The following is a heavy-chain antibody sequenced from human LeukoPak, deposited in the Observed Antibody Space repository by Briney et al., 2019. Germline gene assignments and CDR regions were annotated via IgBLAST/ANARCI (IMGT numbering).Heavy chain of an antibody. CDR3: ARVRGSSPQPEFDP. J-gene: IGHJ5*02. V-gene: IGHV3-23*01. CDR2: ISGSGGST. D-gene: IGHD2-2*01. CDR1: GFTFSSYA. Sequence: PGGSLRLSCAASGFTFSSYAMSWVRQAPGKGLEWVSAISGSGGSTYYADSVKGRFTISRDNSKNTLYLQMNSLRAEDTAVYYCARVRGSSPQPEFDPWGQGTLVTVSS.